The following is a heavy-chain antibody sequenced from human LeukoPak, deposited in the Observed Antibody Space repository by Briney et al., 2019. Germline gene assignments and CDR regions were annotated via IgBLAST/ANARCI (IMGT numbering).Heavy chain of an antibody. J-gene: IGHJ6*04. V-gene: IGHV4-34*01. CDR2: INHSGST. Sequence: SETLSLTCAVYGGSFRGYYWSWIRQPPGKGLEWIGEINHSGSTNYNPSLKSRVTISVDTSKNQFSLKLSSVTAADTAVYYCARAARYLRMTDVWGKGTTVTVSS. CDR1: GGSFRGYY. CDR3: ARAARYLRMTDV. D-gene: IGHD3-9*01.